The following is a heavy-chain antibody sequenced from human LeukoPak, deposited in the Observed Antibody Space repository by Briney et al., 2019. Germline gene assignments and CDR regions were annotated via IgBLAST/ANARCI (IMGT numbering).Heavy chain of an antibody. Sequence: GRSLRLSCTASGFTFDDYAMHWVRPAPGKGLEWVSSISWNGGSIGYADSVKGRFTISRDDAKNSLYLQMNSLRPEDTALYYCAKDIAPPSSGTFDYWGQGTLVTVSS. CDR1: GFTFDDYA. CDR2: ISWNGGSI. V-gene: IGHV3-9*01. CDR3: AKDIAPPSSGTFDY. D-gene: IGHD6-19*01. J-gene: IGHJ4*02.